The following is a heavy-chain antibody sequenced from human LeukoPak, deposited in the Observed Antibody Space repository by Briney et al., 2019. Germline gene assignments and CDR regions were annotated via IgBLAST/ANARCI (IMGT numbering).Heavy chain of an antibody. V-gene: IGHV5-51*01. CDR1: GYSFSTYW. Sequence: GESLKISCQGSGYSFSTYWITWVRQMPGKGLEWMGTIYPGDSDTRYSPSFQGQVTISADKSISTAYLQWSSLKASDTAMYYCARHGSSGWYVDYWGQGTLVTVSS. D-gene: IGHD6-19*01. J-gene: IGHJ4*02. CDR2: IYPGDSDT. CDR3: ARHGSSGWYVDY.